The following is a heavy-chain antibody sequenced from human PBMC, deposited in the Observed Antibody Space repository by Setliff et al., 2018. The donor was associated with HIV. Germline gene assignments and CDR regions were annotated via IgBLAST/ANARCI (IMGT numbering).Heavy chain of an antibody. Sequence: EASVKVSCKASGGTFSSYAISWVRQAPGQGLEWMGGIIPMLRATKYAQRFQGRVTITADESTSTAYMELSSLRSEDTAVYYCAGPRGDEAFDVWGQGTMVTVSS. V-gene: IGHV1-69*13. CDR3: AGPRGDEAFDV. J-gene: IGHJ3*01. CDR1: GGTFSSYA. CDR2: IIPMLRAT.